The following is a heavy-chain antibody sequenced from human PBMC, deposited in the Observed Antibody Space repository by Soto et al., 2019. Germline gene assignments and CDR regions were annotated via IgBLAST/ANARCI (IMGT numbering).Heavy chain of an antibody. CDR2: TDNSGTIK. CDR1: GFTFSDYY. Sequence: PGGSLRLSCAASGFTFSDYYMTWTRQAPGKGLEWVSYTDNSGTIKYYADSVKGRFTISRDNTKNSLSLQMNSPGAEDTAIYYCARIEGDCSGGSCYSGGFDYWGQGALVTVPQ. V-gene: IGHV3-11*01. J-gene: IGHJ4*02. D-gene: IGHD2-15*01. CDR3: ARIEGDCSGGSCYSGGFDY.